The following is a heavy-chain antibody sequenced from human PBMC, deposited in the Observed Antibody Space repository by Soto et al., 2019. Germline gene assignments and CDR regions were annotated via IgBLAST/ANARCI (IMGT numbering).Heavy chain of an antibody. V-gene: IGHV4-34*02. CDR1: GGSFSGYY. D-gene: IGHD3-22*01. CDR2: VNHSGGI. CDR3: AGRNGYYSGIDY. J-gene: IGHJ4*02. Sequence: QVQLQQWGAGLLKPSETLSLTCVVYGGSFSGYYWSWIRQPPGKGLEWFGEVNHSGGIDYNPSLKSRVTISVDTSKNQFSLKLSSVTAAATAVYYCAGRNGYYSGIDYWGQGTLVTVSS.